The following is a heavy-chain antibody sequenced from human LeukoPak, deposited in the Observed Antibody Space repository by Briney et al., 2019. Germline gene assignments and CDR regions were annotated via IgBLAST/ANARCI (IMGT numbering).Heavy chain of an antibody. D-gene: IGHD6-19*01. CDR1: GGSFSGYY. CDR3: ARRKYSSGWYKNAFHI. V-gene: IGHV4-34*01. J-gene: IGHJ3*02. CDR2: INHSGST. Sequence: ASETLSLTCAVYGGSFSGYYWSWIRQPPGKGLEWIGEINHSGSTNYNPSLKSRVTISVDTSKNQFSLKLSSVTAADTAVYYCARRKYSSGWYKNAFHIWGQGTMVTVSS.